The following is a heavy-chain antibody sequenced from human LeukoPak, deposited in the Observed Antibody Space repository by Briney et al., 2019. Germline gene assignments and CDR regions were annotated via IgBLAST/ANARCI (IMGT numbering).Heavy chain of an antibody. V-gene: IGHV4-31*03. Sequence: SETLSLTCTVSGVSISSGGYYWSWIRQHPEKGLEWIGYIYYTGSTFYNPSLKSRVIISVDTSKNQFSLRLSSVTVADTAVYYCASSEATTTPPPYGMDVWGQGTTVTVSS. CDR1: GVSISSGGYY. J-gene: IGHJ6*02. CDR3: ASSEATTTPPPYGMDV. D-gene: IGHD5-12*01. CDR2: IYYTGST.